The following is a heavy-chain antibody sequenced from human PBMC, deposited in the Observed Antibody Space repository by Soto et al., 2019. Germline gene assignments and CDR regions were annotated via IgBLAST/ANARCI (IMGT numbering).Heavy chain of an antibody. CDR2: ISWNSGSI. Sequence: EVQLVESGGGLVQPGRSLRLSCAASGFTFDDYAMHWVRQAPGKGLEWVSGISWNSGSIGYADSVKGRFTISRDNAKNSLYLQMNSLRAEDTALYYCARDLLSQKPIGRGYIYVGQGWFDPWGQGTLVTASS. CDR3: ARDLLSQKPIGRGYIYVGQGWFDP. V-gene: IGHV3-9*01. J-gene: IGHJ5*02. CDR1: GFTFDDYA. D-gene: IGHD5-18*01.